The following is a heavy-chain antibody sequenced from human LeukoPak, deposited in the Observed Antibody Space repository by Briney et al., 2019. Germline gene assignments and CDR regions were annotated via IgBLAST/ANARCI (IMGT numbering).Heavy chain of an antibody. Sequence: GGSLRLSCAVSGFTFSDHYMDWVRQAPGKGLEWVGRSRNRANSYTTDYAASVKGRFTISRDDSKNSLYLQMNSLRAGDTAVYYCARARRPRGSEDVHWYFDLWGRGTLVTVSS. CDR1: GFTFSDHY. CDR3: ARARRPRGSEDVHWYFDL. J-gene: IGHJ2*01. D-gene: IGHD1-26*01. CDR2: SRNRANSYTT. V-gene: IGHV3-72*01.